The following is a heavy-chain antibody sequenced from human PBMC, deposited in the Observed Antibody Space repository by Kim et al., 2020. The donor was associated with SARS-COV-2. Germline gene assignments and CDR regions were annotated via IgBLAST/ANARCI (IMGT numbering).Heavy chain of an antibody. D-gene: IGHD2-15*01. CDR2: INHSGST. J-gene: IGHJ4*02. V-gene: IGHV4-34*01. Sequence: SETLSLTCAVYGGSFSGYYWSWIRQPTGKVLEWIGEINHSGSTNYNPSLKSRVTISVDTSKNQFSLKLSSVTAADTAVYYCARGSSGGSFLGFDYWGQGTLVTVSS. CDR1: GGSFSGYY. CDR3: ARGSSGGSFLGFDY.